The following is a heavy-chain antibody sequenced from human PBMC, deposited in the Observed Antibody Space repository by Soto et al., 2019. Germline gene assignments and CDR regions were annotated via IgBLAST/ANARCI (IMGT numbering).Heavy chain of an antibody. CDR1: GYTFTSYG. Sequence: QVQLVQSGAEVKKPGASVKVSCKASGYTFTSYGISWVRQAPGQVLECMGWISAYNVNTNKAQKLQGRVTMTTDTSTSTAYMELRSLRSDDTAVYYGARDTRWVRYYYYMDVWGKGTTVTVSS. V-gene: IGHV1-18*01. CDR2: ISAYNVNT. CDR3: ARDTRWVRYYYYMDV. J-gene: IGHJ6*03.